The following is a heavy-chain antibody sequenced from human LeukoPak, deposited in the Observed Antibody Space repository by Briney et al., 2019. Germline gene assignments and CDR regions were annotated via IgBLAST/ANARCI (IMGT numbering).Heavy chain of an antibody. Sequence: GGSLRLSCAASGFTFSSHWMHWVRQAPGKGLVWVSRINSDGSSTSYADSVKGRFTISRDNAKNTLYLQMNRLRADDTAVYYCARALAVAGTGGFDPWGQGTLVTVSS. CDR3: ARALAVAGTGGFDP. V-gene: IGHV3-74*01. J-gene: IGHJ5*02. CDR1: GFTFSSHW. CDR2: INSDGSST. D-gene: IGHD6-19*01.